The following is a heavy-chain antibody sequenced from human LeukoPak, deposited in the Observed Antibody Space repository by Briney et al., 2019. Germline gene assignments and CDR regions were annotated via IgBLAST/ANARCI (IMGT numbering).Heavy chain of an antibody. J-gene: IGHJ4*02. CDR3: AKASVIVNYFEY. Sequence: PGGSLRLSCAASGFTFSSYAMSWVRQPPGKGLEWVSGTSGSGGNSCYTDPVKGRFTISSDNSKNTLSLQMNSLRAEDTAVYYCAKASVIVNYFEYWGQGTLVTVSS. CDR1: GFTFSSYA. D-gene: IGHD3-16*02. V-gene: IGHV3-23*01. CDR2: TSGSGGNS.